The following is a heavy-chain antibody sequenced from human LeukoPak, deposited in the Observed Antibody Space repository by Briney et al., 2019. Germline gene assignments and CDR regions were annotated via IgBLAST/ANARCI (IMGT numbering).Heavy chain of an antibody. D-gene: IGHD6-13*01. CDR2: ISYDGSNK. CDR3: AREGQQLGFDY. J-gene: IGHJ4*02. CDR1: GFTFSSYA. V-gene: IGHV3-30*04. Sequence: QPGRSLRLSCAASGFTFSSYAMHWVRQAPGKGLEWVAVISYDGSNKYYADSVKGRFTISRDNSKNTLYLQMNSLRAEDTAVYYCAREGQQLGFDYWGQGTLVTVSS.